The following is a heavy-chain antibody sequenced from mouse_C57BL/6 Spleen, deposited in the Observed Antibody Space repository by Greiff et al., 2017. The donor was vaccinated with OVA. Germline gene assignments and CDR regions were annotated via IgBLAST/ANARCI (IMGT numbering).Heavy chain of an antibody. CDR2: IDPSDSET. D-gene: IGHD2-4*01. Sequence: VQLQQPGAELVRPGSSVKLSCKASGYTFTSYWMHWVKQRPIQGLEWIGNIDPSDSETHYNQKFKDKATLTVDKSSSTAYMQLSSLTSEDSAVYYCARGDDYDVFAYWGQGTLVTVSA. V-gene: IGHV1-52*01. J-gene: IGHJ3*01. CDR3: ARGDDYDVFAY. CDR1: GYTFTSYW.